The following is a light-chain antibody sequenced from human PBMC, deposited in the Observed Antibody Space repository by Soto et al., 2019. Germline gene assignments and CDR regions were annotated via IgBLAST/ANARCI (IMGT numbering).Light chain of an antibody. Sequence: QSVLTQPPSASGTPGQRVTISCSGSSSNIGSNLVNWYQQLPGTATKLLIYNDSHRPSGVPDRFSGSKSGTSASLAISGLQSEDEADYYCAAWDDSLNGQWVFGGGTKLTVL. V-gene: IGLV1-44*01. CDR2: NDS. CDR1: SSNIGSNL. J-gene: IGLJ3*02. CDR3: AAWDDSLNGQWV.